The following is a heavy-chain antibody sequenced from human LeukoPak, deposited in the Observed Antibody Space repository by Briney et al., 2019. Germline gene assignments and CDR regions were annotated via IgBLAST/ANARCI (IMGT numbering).Heavy chain of an antibody. J-gene: IGHJ4*02. CDR2: INGGGSIT. CDR1: GFTFSDYG. D-gene: IGHD5-18*01. V-gene: IGHV3-23*01. CDR3: AQRGYNYGGYDS. Sequence: QPGGSLRLSCAAPGFTFSDYGMSWVRQAPGKGLEWVSAINGGGSITYYADSVKGRFTISRDNSKNTLYMQMNSLRAEDAAIYYCAQRGYNYGGYDSWGQGTLVTVSS.